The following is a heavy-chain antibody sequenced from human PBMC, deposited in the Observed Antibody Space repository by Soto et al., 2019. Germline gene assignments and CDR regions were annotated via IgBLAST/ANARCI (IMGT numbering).Heavy chain of an antibody. V-gene: IGHV4-31*03. D-gene: IGHD2-2*01. J-gene: IGHJ3*02. CDR2: IYYSGST. Sequence: QVQLQESGPGLVKPSQTLSLTCTVSGGSISSGGYYWSWIRQHPGKGLEWIGYIYYSGSTYYNPSLKSRVTXSXXTSKNQSSLKLSSVPAADTAVYYCASYQQSYAFDIWGQGTMVTVSS. CDR1: GGSISSGGYY. CDR3: ASYQQSYAFDI.